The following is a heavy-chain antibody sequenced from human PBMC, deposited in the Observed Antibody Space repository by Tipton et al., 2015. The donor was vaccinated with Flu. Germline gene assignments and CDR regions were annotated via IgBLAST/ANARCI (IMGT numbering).Heavy chain of an antibody. CDR2: INHSGST. CDR3: ARDQFRSSSPLDY. J-gene: IGHJ4*02. CDR1: GGSFSGYY. Sequence: TLSLTCAVYGGSFSGYYWSWIRQPPGKGLEWIGEINHSGSTNYNPSLKSRVTISVDTSKNQFSLKLSSVTAADTAVYYCARDQFRSSSPLDYWGQGTLVTVSS. V-gene: IGHV4-34*01. D-gene: IGHD6-6*01.